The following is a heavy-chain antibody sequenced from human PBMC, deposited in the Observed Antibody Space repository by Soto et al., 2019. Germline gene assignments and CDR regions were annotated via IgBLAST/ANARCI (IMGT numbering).Heavy chain of an antibody. Sequence: ASVKVSCKASGYTFTSYGISWVRQAPGQGLEWMGWISAYNGNTNYAQKLQGRVTMTTDTSTSTAYMELRSLRSDDTAVYYCARVVSRLTGYYSRVEMNWFDHWGQGTLVTVSS. D-gene: IGHD3-9*01. CDR3: ARVVSRLTGYYSRVEMNWFDH. CDR2: ISAYNGNT. J-gene: IGHJ5*02. V-gene: IGHV1-18*04. CDR1: GYTFTSYG.